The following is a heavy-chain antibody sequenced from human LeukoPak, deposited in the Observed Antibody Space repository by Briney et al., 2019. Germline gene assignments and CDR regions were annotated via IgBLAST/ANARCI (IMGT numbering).Heavy chain of an antibody. CDR2: INPSGGST. CDR1: GYTFTSYY. Sequence: ASVKVSCKASGYTFTSYYMHWVRQAPGQGLEWMGIINPSGGSTSYAQKLQGRVTMTTDTSTSTAYMELRSLRSDDTAVYYCAREVSSGWYSPYYYYYMDVWGKGTTVTISS. D-gene: IGHD6-19*01. V-gene: IGHV1-46*01. J-gene: IGHJ6*03. CDR3: AREVSSGWYSPYYYYYMDV.